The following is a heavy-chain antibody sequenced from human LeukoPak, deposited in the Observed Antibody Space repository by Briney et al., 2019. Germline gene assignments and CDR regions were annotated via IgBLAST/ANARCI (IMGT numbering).Heavy chain of an antibody. V-gene: IGHV3-20*04. CDR2: TNWNGGST. Sequence: SGGSLRLSCAASGFTLDDYGMSWVRQGPGKGLEWVAGTNWNGGSTGYADSVKGRFTISRDNAMKFLYLQMNSLRVEDTALYYCARDGRSGWYSDNWGQGTLVTVSS. J-gene: IGHJ4*02. CDR3: ARDGRSGWYSDN. CDR1: GFTLDDYG. D-gene: IGHD6-19*01.